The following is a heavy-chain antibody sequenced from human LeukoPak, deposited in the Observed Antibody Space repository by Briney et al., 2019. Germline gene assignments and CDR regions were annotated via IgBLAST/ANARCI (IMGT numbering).Heavy chain of an antibody. CDR2: IVVGSGNT. CDR3: AASSDLLAVAGTPYYYYGMDV. Sequence: GASVKVSCKASGFTFTSSAMQWVRQARGQRLEWIGWIVVGSGNTNYAQKFQERVTITRDMSTSTAYMELSSLRSEDTAVYYCAASSDLLAVAGTPYYYYGMDVWGQGTTVTVSS. CDR1: GFTFTSSA. V-gene: IGHV1-58*02. D-gene: IGHD6-19*01. J-gene: IGHJ6*02.